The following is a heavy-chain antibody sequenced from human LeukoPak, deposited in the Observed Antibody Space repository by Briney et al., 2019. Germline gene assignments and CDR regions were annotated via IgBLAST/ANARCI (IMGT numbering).Heavy chain of an antibody. Sequence: RVSLTLSCTASGFTCSDYYMRWIRQSPGKALVWVSYISSRGSTIYYGDSVERLFTLSRHNAKNSLSLHMKSVSAEDTAVYYCASAAHKYNWNYQYNWFDPWGQGTLVTVSS. J-gene: IGHJ5*02. V-gene: IGHV3-11*01. CDR2: ISSRGSTI. CDR1: GFTCSDYY. CDR3: ASAAHKYNWNYQYNWFDP. D-gene: IGHD1-7*01.